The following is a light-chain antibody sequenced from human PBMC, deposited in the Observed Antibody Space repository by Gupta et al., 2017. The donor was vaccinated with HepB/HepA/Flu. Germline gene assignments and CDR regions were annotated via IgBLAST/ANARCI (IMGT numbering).Light chain of an antibody. CDR3: QQYENWPET. V-gene: IGKV3-15*01. CDR1: QDIYNN. Sequence: EIVMTQSPGTLSMSLGERVTLTCQASQDIYNNLAWYQQKPGQAPRLLIYGASTMTTGIPARFSGSGSGTEFTLTITSLQSEDIAVYFCQQYENWPETFGQGTKVEIK. CDR2: GAS. J-gene: IGKJ1*01.